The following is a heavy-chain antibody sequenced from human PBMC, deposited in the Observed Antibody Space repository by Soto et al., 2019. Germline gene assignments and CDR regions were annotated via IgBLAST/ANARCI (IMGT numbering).Heavy chain of an antibody. CDR3: ARTPPMESVDNYYFDF. CDR1: GGTFSTFG. V-gene: IGHV1-69*13. CDR2: IIPFFGTA. Sequence: GASVKVSCKASGGTFSTFGISWVRQASGQGLEWMGGIIPFFGTANYAQKFQDRVAITADESTSTVYMDLRSLRSEDTALQYCARTPPMESVDNYYFDFWGQGALVTVSS. J-gene: IGHJ4*02. D-gene: IGHD1-1*01.